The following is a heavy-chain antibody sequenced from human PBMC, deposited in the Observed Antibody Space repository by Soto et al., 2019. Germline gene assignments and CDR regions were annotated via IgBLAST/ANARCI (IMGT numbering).Heavy chain of an antibody. D-gene: IGHD3-10*01. CDR2: ISPYNGNT. Sequence: ASVKVSCKASGYTFTGYGFSWVRQAPGQGLEWMGWISPYNGNTKYAQKLQDRVTMTTDTFTSTAYMELRSLRYEDTAVDYCARDLDGAGAYYTDFWDQRTLVTVSS. V-gene: IGHV1-18*01. J-gene: IGHJ4*02. CDR1: GYTFTGYG. CDR3: ARDLDGAGAYYTDF.